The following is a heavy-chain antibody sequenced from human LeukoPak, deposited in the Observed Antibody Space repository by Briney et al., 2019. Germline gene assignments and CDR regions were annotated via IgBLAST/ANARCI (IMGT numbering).Heavy chain of an antibody. J-gene: IGHJ4*02. D-gene: IGHD3-22*01. CDR3: ARGDYYYDSSGYYFDY. CDR2: IYYSGST. CDR1: GGSISSSSYY. Sequence: SETLSLTCTDSGGSISSSSYYWGWIRQPPGKGLEWIGSIYYSGSTYYNPSLKSRVTISVDTSRNQFSLKLSSVTAADTAVYYCARGDYYYDSSGYYFDYWGQGTLVTVSS. V-gene: IGHV4-39*01.